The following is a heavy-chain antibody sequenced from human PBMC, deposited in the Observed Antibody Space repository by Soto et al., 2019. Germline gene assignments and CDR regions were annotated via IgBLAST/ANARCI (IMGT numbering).Heavy chain of an antibody. Sequence: EVQLVESGGGLVQPGGSLRLSCAGSGFTLSDHYIDWVRQAPGKGLEWVGRSRDKAQGYSTAYAASVKGRFTTSRDESQNSVYLQMHSLKTEDTATYYCAKTQTFNGYYGGFDAWGQGTRVTVSS. CDR3: AKTQTFNGYYGGFDA. D-gene: IGHD3-3*01. V-gene: IGHV3-72*01. CDR1: GFTLSDHY. CDR2: SRDKAQGYST. J-gene: IGHJ4*02.